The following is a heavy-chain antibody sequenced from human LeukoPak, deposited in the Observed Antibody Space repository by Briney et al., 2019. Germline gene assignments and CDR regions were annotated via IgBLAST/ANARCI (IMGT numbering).Heavy chain of an antibody. J-gene: IGHJ5*02. Sequence: SETLSLTCAVSGVSISSGGYSWSWIRQPPGKGLEWIGYIYHSGSTNYNPSLKSRVTISVDTSKNQFSLKLSSVTAADTAVYYCASRYCSSTSCGNWFDPWGQGTLVTVSS. D-gene: IGHD2-2*01. CDR1: GVSISSGGYS. CDR2: IYHSGST. CDR3: ASRYCSSTSCGNWFDP. V-gene: IGHV4-30-2*01.